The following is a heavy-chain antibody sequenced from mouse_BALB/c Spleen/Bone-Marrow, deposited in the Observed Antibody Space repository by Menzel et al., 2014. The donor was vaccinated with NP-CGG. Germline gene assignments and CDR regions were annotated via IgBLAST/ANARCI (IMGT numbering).Heavy chain of an antibody. CDR2: IVPSGDYT. Sequence: QVQLQHSGAELARPGASVMMSCKPSGYTFTSCTMQWIRQRPGQGLEWIGYIVPSGDYTNYNQKFKDRATLTADKSSNTAYMQLSSLTSEDFAVNYCAREARTGAWFAYWGQGTLVTVSA. CDR3: AREARTGAWFAY. D-gene: IGHD4-1*01. V-gene: IGHV1-4*01. CDR1: GYTFTSCT. J-gene: IGHJ3*01.